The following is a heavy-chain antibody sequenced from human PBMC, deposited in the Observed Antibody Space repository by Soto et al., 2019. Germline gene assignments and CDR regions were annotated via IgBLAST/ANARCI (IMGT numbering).Heavy chain of an antibody. D-gene: IGHD3-3*01. CDR3: AKQGEGYDFWSGYYTSHINYYYYYMDV. CDR1: GFTFSSYA. V-gene: IGHV3-23*01. J-gene: IGHJ6*03. Sequence: EVQLLESGGGLVQPGGSLRLSCAASGFTFSSYAMSWVRQAPGKGLEWVSAISGSGGSTYYADSVKGRFTISRDNSKNTLYLQMNSLRAEDTAVYYCAKQGEGYDFWSGYYTSHINYYYYYMDVWGKGTTVTVSS. CDR2: ISGSGGST.